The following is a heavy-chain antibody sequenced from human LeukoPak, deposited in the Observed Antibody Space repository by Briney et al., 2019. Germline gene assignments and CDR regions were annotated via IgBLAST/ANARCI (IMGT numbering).Heavy chain of an antibody. CDR1: GFTFSSYG. J-gene: IGHJ4*02. Sequence: GRPLRLSCAASGFTFSSYGMHWVRQAPGKGLEWVAVIWYDGSNKYYADSVKGRFTISRDNSKNTLYLQMNSLRAEDTAVYYCAKDGMRTRSYFDYWGQGTLVTVSS. D-gene: IGHD1-26*01. CDR3: AKDGMRTRSYFDY. CDR2: IWYDGSNK. V-gene: IGHV3-33*06.